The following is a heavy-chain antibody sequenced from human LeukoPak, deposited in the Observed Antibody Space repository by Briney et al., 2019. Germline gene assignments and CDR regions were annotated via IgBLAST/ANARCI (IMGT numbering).Heavy chain of an antibody. V-gene: IGHV5-51*01. J-gene: IGHJ4*02. CDR2: IYPGDSDT. CDR1: GYSFTSYW. D-gene: IGHD6-13*01. Sequence: GESLKISCQGSGYSFTSYWIGWVRQLPGKGLEWMGIIYPGDSDTRYSPSFQGQVTISADKSISTAYLQWSSLKASDTAMYYCARRRPNIAAAGAVSYFDYWGQGTLVTVSS. CDR3: ARRRPNIAAAGAVSYFDY.